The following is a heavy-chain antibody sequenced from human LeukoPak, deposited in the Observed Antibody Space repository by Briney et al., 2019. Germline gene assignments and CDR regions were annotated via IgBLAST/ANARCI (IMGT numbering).Heavy chain of an antibody. D-gene: IGHD5-18*01. J-gene: IGHJ4*02. V-gene: IGHV3-30*18. CDR2: ISYDGSNK. CDR1: GFTFSSYG. Sequence: GALRLPCAASGFTFSSYGIHWVRQAPGKGLEWVAVISYDGSNKYYADSVKGRFTISRDNSKNTLYLQLNSLRAEDTALYYCAKDRNTYGISLLDYWGQGTLVTVSS. CDR3: AKDRNTYGISLLDY.